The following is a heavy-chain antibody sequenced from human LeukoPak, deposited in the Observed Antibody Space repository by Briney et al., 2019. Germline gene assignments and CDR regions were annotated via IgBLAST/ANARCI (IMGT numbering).Heavy chain of an antibody. D-gene: IGHD4-23*01. Sequence: SGTLSLTCAVSGGSISSSNWWSWVRQPPGKGLEWIGEIYHSGSTNYNPSLKSRVTISVDRSKNQFSLKLSSVTAADTAVYYCSRAPVGFGGNPLPFDIWGQGTMVTVSS. CDR3: SRAPVGFGGNPLPFDI. CDR1: GGSISSSNW. J-gene: IGHJ3*02. CDR2: IYHSGST. V-gene: IGHV4-4*02.